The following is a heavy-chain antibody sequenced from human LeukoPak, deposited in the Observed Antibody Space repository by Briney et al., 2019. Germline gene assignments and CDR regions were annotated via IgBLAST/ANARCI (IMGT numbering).Heavy chain of an antibody. CDR2: ISSSGSTI. V-gene: IGHV3-11*04. CDR1: GFTFSDYY. CDR3: ARDRRIRFLEWLFTLDY. Sequence: GGSLRLSCAASGFTFSDYYMSWIRQAPGKGQEWVSYISSSGSTIYYADSVKGRFTISRDNAKNSLYLQMNSLRAEDTAVYYCARDRRIRFLEWLFTLDYWGQGTLVTVSS. D-gene: IGHD3-3*01. J-gene: IGHJ4*02.